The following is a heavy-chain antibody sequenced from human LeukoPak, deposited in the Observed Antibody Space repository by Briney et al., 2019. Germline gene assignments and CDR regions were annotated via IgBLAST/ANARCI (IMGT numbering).Heavy chain of an antibody. V-gene: IGHV1-69*05. CDR3: ASPGYCSSTSCYGFDY. J-gene: IGHJ4*02. Sequence: ASVKVSCKASGGTFSSYAISWVRQAPGQGLEWMGGIIPIFGTANYAQKFQGRVTITTDESTSTAYLELSSLRSEDTAVYYCASPGYCSSTSCYGFDYWGQGTLVTVSS. D-gene: IGHD2-2*03. CDR2: IIPIFGTA. CDR1: GGTFSSYA.